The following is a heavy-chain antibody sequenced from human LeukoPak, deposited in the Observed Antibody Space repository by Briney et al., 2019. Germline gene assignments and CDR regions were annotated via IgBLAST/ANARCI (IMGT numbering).Heavy chain of an antibody. CDR3: ARSILGYCSSTSCSNYYYGMDV. CDR1: GGTFSSYA. D-gene: IGHD2-2*01. V-gene: IGHV1-69*13. J-gene: IGHJ6*02. Sequence: SVKVSCKASGGTFSSYAISWVRQAPGQGLEWMGGIIPIFGTANYAQKFQGRVTITADESTSTAYMELSSLRSEDTAVYYCARSILGYCSSTSCSNYYYGMDVWSQGTTVTVSS. CDR2: IIPIFGTA.